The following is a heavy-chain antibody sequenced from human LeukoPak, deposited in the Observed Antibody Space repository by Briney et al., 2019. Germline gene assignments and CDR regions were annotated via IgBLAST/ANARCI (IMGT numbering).Heavy chain of an antibody. J-gene: IGHJ6*04. CDR3: AELGITMIGGV. CDR2: ISSSGSTI. CDR1: GFTFSSYE. V-gene: IGHV3-48*03. Sequence: GGSLRLSCAASGFTFSSYEMNLVRKAPGKGLEWVLYISSSGSTIYYADSVKGRFTISRDNAKNSLYLQMNSLRAEDTAVYYCAELGITMIGGVWGKGTTVTISS. D-gene: IGHD3-10*02.